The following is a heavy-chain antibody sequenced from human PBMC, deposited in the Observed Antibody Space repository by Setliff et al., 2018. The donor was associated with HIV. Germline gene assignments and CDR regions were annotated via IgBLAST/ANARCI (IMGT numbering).Heavy chain of an antibody. V-gene: IGHV4-59*11. J-gene: IGHJ3*02. CDR2: IHYSGIT. Sequence: SETLSLTCSVSRDSINGHWWSWIRQPPGKGLEWTGSIHYSGITHYNPSLKSRLTMSVDTSKNQVSLKLTSVTAADTAVYYCARYKCINFACVGFDIWGQGTVVTVSS. D-gene: IGHD3-9*01. CDR1: RDSINGHW. CDR3: ARYKCINFACVGFDI.